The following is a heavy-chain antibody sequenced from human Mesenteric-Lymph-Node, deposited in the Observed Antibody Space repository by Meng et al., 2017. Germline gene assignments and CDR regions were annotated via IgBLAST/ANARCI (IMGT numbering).Heavy chain of an antibody. CDR1: GFTVSSNY. Sequence: VQLVETGGGLIQPGGSLRLSCAASGFTVSSNYMSWVRQAPGKGLEWVAVIWYDGSNKYYADSVKGRFTISRDNSKNTLYLQMNSLRAEDTAVYYCARDLLVVWGQGTLVTVSS. CDR3: ARDLLVV. J-gene: IGHJ4*02. CDR2: IWYDGSNK. D-gene: IGHD3-10*01. V-gene: IGHV3-33*08.